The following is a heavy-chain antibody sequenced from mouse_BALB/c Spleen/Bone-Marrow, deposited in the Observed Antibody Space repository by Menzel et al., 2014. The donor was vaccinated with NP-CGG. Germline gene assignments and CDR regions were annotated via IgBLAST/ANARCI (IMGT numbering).Heavy chain of an antibody. Sequence: EVQLQQSGPELVKPGASVKISCKTSGYAFTEYTMHWVRQSHGKSLEWIGGINPNNGGISYNQKFKGKATLTVDKSSSTAYMELCSLTSEDSAVFYCARREYGNYDYAMDYWGQGTSVTVSS. CDR2: INPNNGGI. D-gene: IGHD2-10*02. V-gene: IGHV1-18*01. CDR3: ARREYGNYDYAMDY. CDR1: GYAFTEYT. J-gene: IGHJ4*01.